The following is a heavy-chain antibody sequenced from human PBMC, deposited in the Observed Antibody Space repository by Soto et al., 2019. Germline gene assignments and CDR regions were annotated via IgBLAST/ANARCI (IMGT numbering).Heavy chain of an antibody. CDR1: GGTLCSYT. CDR2: VIPNLGVT. CDR3: ARGYRQWLLLRIMDY. J-gene: IGHJ4*02. V-gene: IGHV1-69*02. Sequence: ASVKVSCKASGGTLCSYTFSWVRQAPGQGLEWMGRVIPNLGVTNYAKKFQGRFTIVVDTSTSTAYMELNSLRYEDTAVYYCARGYRQWLLLRIMDYWGQGTLVTVSS. D-gene: IGHD3-22*01.